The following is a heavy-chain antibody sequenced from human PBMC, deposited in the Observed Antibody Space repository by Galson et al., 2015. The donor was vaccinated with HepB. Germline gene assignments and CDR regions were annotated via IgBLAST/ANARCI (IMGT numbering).Heavy chain of an antibody. CDR3: VRDGKIQDRAFDM. V-gene: IGHV3-53*01. CDR1: GFAVRHRY. CDR2: IFTSGST. Sequence: SLRHSCAASGFAVRHRYMSRVRQAPGKGLEWVSAIFTSGSTYYADSVKGRFIISRHNSENTLYLQMNNLRPDDTAMYYCVRDGKIQDRAFDMWGQGTMVVVS. J-gene: IGHJ3*02.